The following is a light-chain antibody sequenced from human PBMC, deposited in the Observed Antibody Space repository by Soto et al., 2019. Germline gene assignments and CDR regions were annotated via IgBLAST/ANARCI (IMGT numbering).Light chain of an antibody. V-gene: IGKV1-39*01. Sequence: DVQMTQCPSSLSASVGGRVTITCRASQSISSYLNWYQQKPGKAPTLLIYAASSLQSGVPSRFSGSGSGTDFTLTISSLQPEDFATYYCQQSYSTPPLTFGGGTKVDIK. CDR3: QQSYSTPPLT. CDR2: AAS. CDR1: QSISSY. J-gene: IGKJ4*02.